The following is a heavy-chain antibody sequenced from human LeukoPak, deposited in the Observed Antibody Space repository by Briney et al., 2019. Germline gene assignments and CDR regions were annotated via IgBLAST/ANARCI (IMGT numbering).Heavy chain of an antibody. V-gene: IGHV3-7*05. CDR1: GFTFSSYW. J-gene: IGHJ4*02. CDR2: VNQDGTEE. Sequence: PGGSLRLSCAASGFTFSSYWMRWARQAPGKGLEWVATVNQDGTEEHYVDSVKGRFTISRDNAKNSLYLQMNSLRAEDTAVYYCTRAALWSFDYWGQGTLVTVSS. D-gene: IGHD3-10*01. CDR3: TRAALWSFDY.